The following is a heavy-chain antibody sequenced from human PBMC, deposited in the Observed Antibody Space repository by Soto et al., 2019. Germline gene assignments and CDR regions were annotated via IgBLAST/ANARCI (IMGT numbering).Heavy chain of an antibody. V-gene: IGHV3-21*01. CDR3: ARGVVVAAYYYYYMDV. CDR1: GFTFSSYS. J-gene: IGHJ6*03. D-gene: IGHD2-15*01. Sequence: GGSLRLSCAASGFTFSSYSMNWVRQAPGKGLEWVSSISSSSSYIYYADSVKGRFTISRDNAKNSLYLQMNSLRAEDTAVYYCARGVVVAAYYYYYMDVWGKGTTVTVSS. CDR2: ISSSSSYI.